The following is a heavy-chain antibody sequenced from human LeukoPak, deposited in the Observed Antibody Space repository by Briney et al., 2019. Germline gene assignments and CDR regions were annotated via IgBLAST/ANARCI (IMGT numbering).Heavy chain of an antibody. D-gene: IGHD6-13*01. CDR2: ISSSSSNT. V-gene: IGHV3-11*03. Sequence: GGSLRLSCAASGFTFSDYYMSWLRQAPGKGLEWVTYISSSSSNTNYADSVKGRFTISRDNAKNSLYLQMHSLRAEDTAVYYCARTSIAAAGYYFDYWGQGTLVTVSS. J-gene: IGHJ4*02. CDR1: GFTFSDYY. CDR3: ARTSIAAAGYYFDY.